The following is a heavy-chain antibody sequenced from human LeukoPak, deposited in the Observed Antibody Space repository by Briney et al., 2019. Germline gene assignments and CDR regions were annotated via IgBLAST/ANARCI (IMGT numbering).Heavy chain of an antibody. V-gene: IGHV4-34*01. J-gene: IGHJ6*02. CDR1: GGAFSGYY. Sequence: SETLSLTCAVYGGAFSGYYWSWIRKPPGKGLEWIGEINHSGSTNYNPSLKSRVTISVDTSNNQFSLKLSSVTAADTVVYCCARHSDYDSCYYGMDVWGQGSTVTVSS. CDR2: INHSGST. D-gene: IGHD3-16*01. CDR3: ARHSDYDSCYYGMDV.